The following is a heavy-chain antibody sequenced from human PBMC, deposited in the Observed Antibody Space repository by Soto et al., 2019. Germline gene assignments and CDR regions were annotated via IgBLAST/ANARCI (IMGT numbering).Heavy chain of an antibody. CDR1: ADTFNSYS. J-gene: IGHJ5*02. D-gene: IGHD4-17*01. V-gene: IGHV1-69*01. Sequence: QVQLVQSGAEVKKPGSSVKVSCKASADTFNSYSLSWLRQAPGQRLEWMGGITPVFGTADYAQSFEDRLTITEDDSTSTVYVELSSLRSDDTAVYYCARSLEGTTVTNWFDPWGQGALVTVSS. CDR2: ITPVFGTA. CDR3: ARSLEGTTVTNWFDP.